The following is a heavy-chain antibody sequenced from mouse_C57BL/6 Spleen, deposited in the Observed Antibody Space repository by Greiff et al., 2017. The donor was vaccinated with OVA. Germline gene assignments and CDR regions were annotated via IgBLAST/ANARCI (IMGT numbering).Heavy chain of an antibody. Sequence: EVQLQQSGAELVKPGASVKLSCTASGFNIKDYYMHWVKQRTEQGLEWIGRIDPEDGETEYAPKFQGKATITADTSSNTAYLQLSSLTSEDTAVYYCATYGNYVDYAMDYWGQGTSVTVSS. D-gene: IGHD2-1*01. CDR3: ATYGNYVDYAMDY. V-gene: IGHV14-2*01. CDR1: GFNIKDYY. CDR2: IDPEDGET. J-gene: IGHJ4*01.